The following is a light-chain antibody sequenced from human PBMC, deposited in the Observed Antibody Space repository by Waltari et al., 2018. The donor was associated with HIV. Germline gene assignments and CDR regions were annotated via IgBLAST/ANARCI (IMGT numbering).Light chain of an antibody. CDR3: QQMNSFS. V-gene: IGKV1-5*03. CDR1: QSVSTW. CDR2: KTS. Sequence: DIQMTQSPSTLSASVGDRVTITCRASQSVSTWLAWYQQKPGKAPKPVIYKTSSLETGVPSRFSGSGSGTEFTLTISDLHPDDFATYYCQQMNSFSFGPGTKVEI. J-gene: IGKJ3*01.